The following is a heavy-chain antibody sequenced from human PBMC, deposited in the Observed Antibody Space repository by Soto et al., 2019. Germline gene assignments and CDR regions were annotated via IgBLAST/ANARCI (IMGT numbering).Heavy chain of an antibody. CDR1: GGSISSSSYY. CDR2: IYYSGST. CDR3: ATPIAAAGTLRKLPDY. V-gene: IGHV4-39*01. D-gene: IGHD6-13*01. Sequence: SETLSLTCTVSGGSISSSSYYWGWIRQPPGKGLEWIGSIYYSGSTYYNPSLKSRVTISVDTSKNQFSLKLSSVTAADTAVYYCATPIAAAGTLRKLPDYWGQGTLVTVSS. J-gene: IGHJ4*02.